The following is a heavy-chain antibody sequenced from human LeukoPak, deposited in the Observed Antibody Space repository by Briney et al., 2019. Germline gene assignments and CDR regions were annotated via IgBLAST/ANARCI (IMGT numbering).Heavy chain of an antibody. CDR2: ISYDGSNK. Sequence: GGSLRLSCAASGFTFSSYGMHWVRQAPGKGLEWVAVISYDGSNKYYADSVKGRFTISRDNSKNTLYLQMNSLRAEDTAVYYCAKAWSGTVGFDIWGQGTVVTASS. D-gene: IGHD3/OR15-3a*01. J-gene: IGHJ3*02. CDR1: GFTFSSYG. V-gene: IGHV3-30*18. CDR3: AKAWSGTVGFDI.